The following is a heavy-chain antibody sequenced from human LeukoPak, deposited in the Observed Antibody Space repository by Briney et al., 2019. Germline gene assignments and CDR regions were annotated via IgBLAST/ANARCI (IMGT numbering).Heavy chain of an antibody. D-gene: IGHD6-13*01. J-gene: IGHJ6*02. CDR1: GFTFSSYG. V-gene: IGHV3-33*06. Sequence: GGSLRLSCAASGFTFSSYGMHWVRQAPGKGLEWVAATWYDGSNKYYADSVKGRFTISRDNSKNTLYLQMSSLRVDDTAVYYCAKAASSSWPSYYYGMDVWGQGTTVTVSS. CDR3: AKAASSSWPSYYYGMDV. CDR2: TWYDGSNK.